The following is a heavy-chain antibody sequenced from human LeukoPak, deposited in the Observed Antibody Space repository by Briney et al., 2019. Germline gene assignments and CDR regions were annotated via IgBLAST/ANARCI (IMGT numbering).Heavy chain of an antibody. CDR3: AKDTYDSSGYTFDY. Sequence: GRSLRLSCAASGFTFDDYAMHGVRQAPGKGLEWVSGISWNSGSIGYADSVKGRFTISRDNAKNSLYLQMNSLRAEDTALYYCAKDTYDSSGYTFDYWGQGTLVTVSS. CDR1: GFTFDDYA. D-gene: IGHD3-22*01. J-gene: IGHJ4*02. V-gene: IGHV3-9*01. CDR2: ISWNSGSI.